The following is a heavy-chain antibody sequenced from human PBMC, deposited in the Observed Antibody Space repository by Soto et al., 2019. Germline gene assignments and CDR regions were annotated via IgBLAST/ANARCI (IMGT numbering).Heavy chain of an antibody. J-gene: IGHJ6*03. V-gene: IGHV1-8*01. D-gene: IGHD2-2*01. CDR3: ARARRGYCSSTSCYGNYYYYQDL. CDR1: GYTFTSYD. CDR2: MNPNSGNT. Sequence: ASVNVSCKASGYTFTSYDINWVRQATGQGLEWMGWMNPNSGNTGYAQKFQGRVTMTRNTSISTAYMELSSLRSEDTAVYYCARARRGYCSSTSCYGNYYYYQDLWGKGTTVIVSS.